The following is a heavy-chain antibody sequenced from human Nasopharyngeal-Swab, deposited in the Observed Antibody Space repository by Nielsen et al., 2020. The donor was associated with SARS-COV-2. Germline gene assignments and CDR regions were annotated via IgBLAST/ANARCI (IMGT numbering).Heavy chain of an antibody. CDR3: ASEVPGGWELLGFWNY. Sequence: ASVKVSCKASGYTFTGYYMHWVRQAPGQGLEWMGWINPNSGGTNYAQKFKGRVTMTRDTSISTAYMELSRLRSDDTAVYYCASEVPGGWELLGFWNYWGQGTLVTVSS. V-gene: IGHV1-2*02. D-gene: IGHD1-26*01. CDR2: INPNSGGT. CDR1: GYTFTGYY. J-gene: IGHJ4*02.